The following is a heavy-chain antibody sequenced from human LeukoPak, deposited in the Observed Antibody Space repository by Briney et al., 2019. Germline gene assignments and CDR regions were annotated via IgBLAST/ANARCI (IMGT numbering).Heavy chain of an antibody. CDR1: GYTFTSYD. CDR3: ATFEYSSSSFDY. Sequence: SVKVSCKASGYTFTSYDINWVRQATGQGLEWMGRIIPIFGTANYAQKFQGRVTITTDESTSTAYMELSSLRSEDTAVYYCATFEYSSSSFDYWGQGTLVTVSS. D-gene: IGHD6-6*01. J-gene: IGHJ4*02. V-gene: IGHV1-69*05. CDR2: IIPIFGTA.